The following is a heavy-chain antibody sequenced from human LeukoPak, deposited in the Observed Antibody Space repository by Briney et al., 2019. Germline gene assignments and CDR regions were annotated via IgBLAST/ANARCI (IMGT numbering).Heavy chain of an antibody. CDR1: GGSFSGYY. D-gene: IGHD4-11*01. CDR2: INHSGNT. Sequence: KPSETLSLTCAVYGGSFSGYYWTWIRQPPGKGLEWIGEINHSGNTNYNPSLKSRVTISVDTSKNQFSLRLSSVTAADTAVYYCAREYHARQTTRQKYYFDYWGQGTLVTVSS. V-gene: IGHV4-34*01. J-gene: IGHJ4*02. CDR3: AREYHARQTTRQKYYFDY.